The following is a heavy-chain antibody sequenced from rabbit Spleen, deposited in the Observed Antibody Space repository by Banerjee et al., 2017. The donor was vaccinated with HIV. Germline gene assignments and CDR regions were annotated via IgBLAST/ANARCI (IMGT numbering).Heavy chain of an antibody. CDR2: IDTGSSGFT. Sequence: QSLEESGGDLVKPGASLTLTCTASGVSFSSSSYMCWVRQAPGKGLEWIACIDTGSSGFTYFATWAKGRFTCSKTSSTTVTLQMTRLTAADTATYFCARDTSSSFSSYGMDL. CDR3: ARDTSSSFSSYGMDL. V-gene: IGHV1S40*01. D-gene: IGHD1-1*01. J-gene: IGHJ6*01. CDR1: GVSFSSSSY.